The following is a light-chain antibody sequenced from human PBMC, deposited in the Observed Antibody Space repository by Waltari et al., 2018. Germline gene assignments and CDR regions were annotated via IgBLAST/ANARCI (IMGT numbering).Light chain of an antibody. CDR3: SSYTSTSTYV. Sequence: QSALTQPASVSGSPGQSITISCTGTSSDIGGYNYVSWYQQHPGKGPKLIIYDVNNRPSGVSNRFSGSKSGNTASLTISGLQAEDEADYYCSSYTSTSTYVFGGGTKVTVL. J-gene: IGLJ1*01. V-gene: IGLV2-14*03. CDR1: SSDIGGYNY. CDR2: DVN.